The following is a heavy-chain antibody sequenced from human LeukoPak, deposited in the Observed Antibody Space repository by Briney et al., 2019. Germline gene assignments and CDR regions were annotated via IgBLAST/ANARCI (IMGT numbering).Heavy chain of an antibody. V-gene: IGHV1-45*02. D-gene: IGHD2-21*02. Sequence: GASVKVSCKASGYTFTYRYLHWVRQAPGQALEWMGWITPFNGNTNYAQKFQDRVTITRDTSMRTAYMELSSLRSEDTAMYYCARYGGDDAFDIWGQGTMVTVSS. CDR3: ARYGGDDAFDI. CDR2: ITPFNGNT. J-gene: IGHJ3*02. CDR1: GYTFTYRY.